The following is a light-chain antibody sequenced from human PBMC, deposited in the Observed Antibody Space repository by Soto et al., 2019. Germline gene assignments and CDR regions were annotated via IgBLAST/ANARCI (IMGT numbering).Light chain of an antibody. V-gene: IGKV3D-15*01. CDR2: GAS. CDR3: QQYNSWPPLT. J-gene: IGKJ4*01. Sequence: DIVMTQSPATLSVSPGERATLSCRASQSVSSNLAWYQQKPGQAPRLLIYGASTRATGIPARFSGSGAGTEFTLTISSLQSEDFAVYYCQQYNSWPPLTFGGGTKVEI. CDR1: QSVSSN.